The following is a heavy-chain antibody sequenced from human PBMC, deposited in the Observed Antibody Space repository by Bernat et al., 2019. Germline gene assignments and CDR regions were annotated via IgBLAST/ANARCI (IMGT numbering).Heavy chain of an antibody. CDR1: GFNFNNYA. CDR2: ITNRGGGT. D-gene: IGHD4-11*01. CDR3: AKRMTTVYYMDV. V-gene: IGHV3-23*01. Sequence: EVQLLESGGGLVQPGGSLRLSCVASGFNFNNYAMSWVRQAPGKGLECVSAITNRGGGTYYADSVKGRFTISRDNSKNTLYLQMNGLRAEDTAVYYCAKRMTTVYYMDVWGKGTTVTVSS. J-gene: IGHJ6*03.